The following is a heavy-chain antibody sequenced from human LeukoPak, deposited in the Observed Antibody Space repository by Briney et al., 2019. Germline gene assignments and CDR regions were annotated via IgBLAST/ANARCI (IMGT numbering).Heavy chain of an antibody. V-gene: IGHV3-21*01. Sequence: GGSLRLSCAASGFTFSGYSMNWVRQAPGKGLEWVSSISSSSSYIYYADSVKGRFTISRDNAKNSLYLQMNSLRAEDTAVYYCARDHEEGDYIPAVIFDYWGQGTLVTVSS. CDR2: ISSSSSYI. J-gene: IGHJ4*02. CDR3: ARDHEEGDYIPAVIFDY. D-gene: IGHD4-17*01. CDR1: GFTFSGYS.